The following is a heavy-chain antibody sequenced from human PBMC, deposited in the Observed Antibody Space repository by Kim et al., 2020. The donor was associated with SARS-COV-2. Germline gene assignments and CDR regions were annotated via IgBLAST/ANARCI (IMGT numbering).Heavy chain of an antibody. V-gene: IGHV3-23*01. CDR3: AKRYSSRWYTDAFDI. CDR2: ISGSGDST. J-gene: IGHJ3*02. Sequence: GGSLRLSCAASGSTLNNYAMSWLRQAPGKGLEWVSVISGSGDSTHYADSVKGRFTISRDNSRNTLYLQMNSLRAEDSAVYYCAKRYSSRWYTDAFDIWG. D-gene: IGHD6-13*01. CDR1: GSTLNNYA.